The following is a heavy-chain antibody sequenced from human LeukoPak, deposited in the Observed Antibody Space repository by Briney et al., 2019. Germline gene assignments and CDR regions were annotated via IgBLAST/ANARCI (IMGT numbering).Heavy chain of an antibody. D-gene: IGHD1-26*01. J-gene: IGHJ4*02. CDR1: GFTFSSYS. V-gene: IGHV3-48*01. CDR3: ARDGSGSYYKGPDY. CDR2: ISSSSSTI. Sequence: GGSLRLSCAASGFTFSSYSMNWVRQAPGKGLEWVSYISSSSSTIYYADSVKGRFTISRDNAKNSLYLQMNSLRAEDTAVYYCARDGSGSYYKGPDYWGQGTLVTVSS.